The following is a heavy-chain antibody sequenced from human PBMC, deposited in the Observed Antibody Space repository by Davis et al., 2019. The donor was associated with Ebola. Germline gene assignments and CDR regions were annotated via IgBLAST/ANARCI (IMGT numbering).Heavy chain of an antibody. D-gene: IGHD3-16*02. V-gene: IGHV3-74*01. J-gene: IGHJ4*02. CDR1: GFTFSSDW. CDR2: INSDGTST. Sequence: GESLKISCAASGFTFSSDWMHWVRQAPGKGLVWVSRINSDGTSTSYADSVKGRFTISRDNAKNTLYLQMNSLRAEDTAVYYCARHLGELSYPFDYWGQGTLVTVSS. CDR3: ARHLGELSYPFDY.